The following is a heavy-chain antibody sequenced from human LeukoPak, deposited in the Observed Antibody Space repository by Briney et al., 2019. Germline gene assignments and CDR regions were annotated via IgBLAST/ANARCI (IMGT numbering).Heavy chain of an antibody. CDR1: GFTFSSYA. D-gene: IGHD3-16*01. Sequence: GGSLRLPCAASGFTFSSYAMSWVRQAPGKGLEWVSAISGSGGSTYYADSVKGRFTISRDNSKNTLYLQMNSLRAEDTAVYYCAKDKSRLGEQKTLDYWGQGTLVTVSS. CDR2: ISGSGGST. J-gene: IGHJ4*02. V-gene: IGHV3-23*01. CDR3: AKDKSRLGEQKTLDY.